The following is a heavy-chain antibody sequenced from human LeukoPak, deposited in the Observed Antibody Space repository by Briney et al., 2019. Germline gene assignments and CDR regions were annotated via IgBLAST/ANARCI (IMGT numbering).Heavy chain of an antibody. J-gene: IGHJ4*02. CDR2: ISGSGGST. V-gene: IGHV3-23*01. Sequence: GGSLRLSCAASGFTFSSYAMSWVRQAPGKGLEWVSAISGSGGSTYYADSVKGRFTISKDQSKNTLYLQMNSLRAEDTAVYYCAKGFGSIFGVVDQWGQGTLVTVSS. D-gene: IGHD3-3*01. CDR3: AKGFGSIFGVVDQ. CDR1: GFTFSSYA.